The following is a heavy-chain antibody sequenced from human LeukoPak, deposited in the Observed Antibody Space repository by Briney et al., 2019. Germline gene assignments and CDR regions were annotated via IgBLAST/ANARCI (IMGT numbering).Heavy chain of an antibody. CDR1: GFTFSSYS. CDR3: ARAYCSSTSCYHYYYMDV. Sequence: PGGSLRLSCAASGFTFSSYSMNWVRQAPGKGLEWVSSISSSSSYIYYADSVKGRFTISRDNAKNSLYLQMNSLRAEDTAVYYCARAYCSSTSCYHYYYMDVWGKGTTVTVSS. CDR2: ISSSSSYI. D-gene: IGHD2-2*01. J-gene: IGHJ6*03. V-gene: IGHV3-21*01.